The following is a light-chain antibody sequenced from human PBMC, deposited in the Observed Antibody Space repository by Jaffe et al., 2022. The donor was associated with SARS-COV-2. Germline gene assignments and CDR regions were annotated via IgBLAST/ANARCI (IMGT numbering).Light chain of an antibody. V-gene: IGKV2-28*01. Sequence: DIVMTQSPFSLPVTPGEPASISCRSNQSLLYSNGYNYLDWYLQKPGQSPQLLIYLGSNRASGVPDRFSGSASGTDFTLKISRVEAEDVGVYYCMQALQTPRTFGQGTKVEIK. CDR3: MQALQTPRT. CDR2: LGS. J-gene: IGKJ1*01. CDR1: QSLLYSNGYNY.